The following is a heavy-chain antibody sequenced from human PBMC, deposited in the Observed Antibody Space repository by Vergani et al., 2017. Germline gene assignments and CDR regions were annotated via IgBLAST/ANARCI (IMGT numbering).Heavy chain of an antibody. CDR1: GFTFSSYA. CDR2: ISGSGGST. V-gene: IGHV3-23*01. Sequence: EVQLLESGGGLVQPGGSLRLSCAASGFTFSSYAMSWVRQAPGKGLEWVSAISGSGGSTYYADSVKGRFTISRDNSKNTLYLQMNSLRAEDTAVYYCAKDGGTMVRGAGGGGSYNWFDPWGQGTLVTVSS. CDR3: AKDGGTMVRGAGGGGSYNWFDP. J-gene: IGHJ5*02. D-gene: IGHD3-10*01.